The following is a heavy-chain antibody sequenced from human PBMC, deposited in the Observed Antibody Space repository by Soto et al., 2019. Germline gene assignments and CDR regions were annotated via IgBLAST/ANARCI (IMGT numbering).Heavy chain of an antibody. CDR3: ARGIRLVLGVIFAEPGY. J-gene: IGHJ4*02. Sequence: VSCKTSWFTYTSYAITGARQATGQGLEWMGEIIPIFGTANYAQKFQGRVTITRDTSASTAYMELSSLRSEDTAVYYCARGIRLVLGVIFAEPGYWVQGTLVTVSS. CDR1: WFTYTSYA. V-gene: IGHV1-69*05. D-gene: IGHD3-10*01. CDR2: IIPIFGTA.